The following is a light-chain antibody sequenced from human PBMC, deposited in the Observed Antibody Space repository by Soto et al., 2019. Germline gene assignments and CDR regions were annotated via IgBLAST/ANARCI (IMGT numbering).Light chain of an antibody. J-gene: IGKJ5*01. CDR2: HTS. CDR1: ESVNIVY. CDR3: QHFGGSLPVT. Sequence: EIVLTQSPGVLSLSPGERATLSCLAIESVNIVYLGRYQQKPGQAPRLLIFHTSLRPTGIPDRFSGSGSGTDFTLTISRLEPEDFAVYYCQHFGGSLPVTFGQGTRLEIK. V-gene: IGKV3-20*01.